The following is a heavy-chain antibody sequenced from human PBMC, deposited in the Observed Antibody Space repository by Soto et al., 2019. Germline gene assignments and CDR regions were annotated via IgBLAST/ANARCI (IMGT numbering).Heavy chain of an antibody. CDR1: GGSFSGYY. V-gene: IGHV4-34*01. Sequence: SETLSLTCAVYGGSFSGYYWSWIRQPPGKGLEWIGEINHSGSTNYNPSLKSRVTISVDTSKNQFSLKLSSVTAADTAVYYCARVRRVCSGGSCYPYYFDYWGQGTLVTVSS. D-gene: IGHD2-15*01. CDR3: ARVRRVCSGGSCYPYYFDY. CDR2: INHSGST. J-gene: IGHJ4*02.